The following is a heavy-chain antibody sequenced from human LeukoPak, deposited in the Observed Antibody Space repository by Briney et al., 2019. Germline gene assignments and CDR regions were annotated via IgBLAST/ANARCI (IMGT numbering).Heavy chain of an antibody. CDR2: MNPNSGNT. Sequence: GASVKVSCKASGYTFTSYDINWVRQATGQGLEWMGWMNPNSGNTGYAQKFQGRVTMTRNTSISTAYMELSSLRSEDTAVYYCAKDDYYDSSGYLTLPSPDIWGQGTMVTVSS. D-gene: IGHD3-22*01. CDR1: GYTFTSYD. J-gene: IGHJ3*02. V-gene: IGHV1-8*01. CDR3: AKDDYYDSSGYLTLPSPDI.